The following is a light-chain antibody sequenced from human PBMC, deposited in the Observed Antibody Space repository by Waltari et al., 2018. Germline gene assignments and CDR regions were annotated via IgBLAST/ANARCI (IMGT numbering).Light chain of an antibody. CDR1: SSNIGSHS. CDR3: AAWDDSLNGVV. J-gene: IGLJ2*01. CDR2: SNN. V-gene: IGLV1-44*01. Sequence: QSVVTQPPSASGTPGQRVTISCSGSSSNIGSHSVNWYQQLPGTAPKLLIYSNNHWPSWVPARFSGSKSGTSSSLAISGLQSEDEADYNCAAWDDSLNGVVFGGGTKLTVL.